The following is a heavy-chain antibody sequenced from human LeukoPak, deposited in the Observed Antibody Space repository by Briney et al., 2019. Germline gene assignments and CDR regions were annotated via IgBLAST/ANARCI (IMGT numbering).Heavy chain of an antibody. V-gene: IGHV3-53*01. Sequence: PGGSLRLSCAASGFTVSSNYMSWVRQAPGKGLEWVSVIYSGGSTYYADSVKGRFTISRDNSKNALYLQMNSLRAEDTAVYYCARAPGYSYGSGSHVYYYYGMDVWGQGTTVTVSS. CDR2: IYSGGST. D-gene: IGHD5-18*01. CDR3: ARAPGYSYGSGSHVYYYYGMDV. CDR1: GFTVSSNY. J-gene: IGHJ6*02.